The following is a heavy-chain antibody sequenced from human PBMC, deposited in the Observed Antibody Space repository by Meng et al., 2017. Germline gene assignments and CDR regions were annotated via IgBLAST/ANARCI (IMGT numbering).Heavy chain of an antibody. J-gene: IGHJ4*02. CDR3: ARAIAVSGTGRFDY. CDR2: INAGNSDT. CDR1: GYTFTTYA. D-gene: IGHD6-19*01. Sequence: VQVVHSWGEVKKAGASVKVSCTASGYTFTTYAIHWVRQAPGQRLEWMGWINAGNSDTKYSQKLQGRVTITRDTSASTVYMEVSSLRSEDTGVYYCARAIAVSGTGRFDYWGQGTLVTVSS. V-gene: IGHV1-3*01.